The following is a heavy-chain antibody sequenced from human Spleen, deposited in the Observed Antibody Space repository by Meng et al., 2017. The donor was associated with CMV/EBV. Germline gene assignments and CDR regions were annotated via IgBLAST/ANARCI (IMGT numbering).Heavy chain of an antibody. CDR2: FNWNGAST. CDR1: GFTFSSYA. V-gene: IGHV3-20*04. J-gene: IGHJ4*02. CDR3: ARHFCSSTSCALDY. Sequence: GESLKISCAASGFTFSSYAMSWVRQAPGKGLEWVSGFNWNGASTHYADSVKGRFTISRDNAKNSLILQMHSLGAEDTALYYCARHFCSSTSCALDYWGQGTLVTVSS. D-gene: IGHD2-2*01.